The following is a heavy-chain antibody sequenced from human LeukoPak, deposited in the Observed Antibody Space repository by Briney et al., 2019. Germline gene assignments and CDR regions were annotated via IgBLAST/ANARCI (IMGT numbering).Heavy chain of an antibody. CDR3: ARGYSYFGF. CDR1: GFTFSSYE. V-gene: IGHV3-48*03. D-gene: IGHD1-1*01. CDR2: ISSSGDTI. Sequence: GGSLRLSCAASGFTFSSYEMNWVRQAPGKGLEWVSYISSSGDTIYYADSVKGRFTISRDNAKNSLYLQMNSLRAEDTAVYYCARGYSYFGFRGQGTLVTVSS. J-gene: IGHJ4*02.